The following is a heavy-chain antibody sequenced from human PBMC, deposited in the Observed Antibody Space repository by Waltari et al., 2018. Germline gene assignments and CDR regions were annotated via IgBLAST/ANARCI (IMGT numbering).Heavy chain of an antibody. CDR1: GGSISSGSYY. CDR2: IYTSGST. CDR3: ARDSSGYYRSYYYYGMDV. J-gene: IGHJ6*02. Sequence: LSLTCTVSGGSISSGSYYWSWIRQPAGKGLEWIGRIYTSGSTNYNPSLKSRVTISVDTSKNQFSLKLSSVTAADTAVYYCARDSSGYYRSYYYYGMDVWGQGTTVTVSS. D-gene: IGHD3-22*01. V-gene: IGHV4-61*02.